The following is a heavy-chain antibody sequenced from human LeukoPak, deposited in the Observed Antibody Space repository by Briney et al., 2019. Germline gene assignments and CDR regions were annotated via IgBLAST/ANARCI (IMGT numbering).Heavy chain of an antibody. V-gene: IGHV4-61*02. CDR2: IYTSGST. Sequence: SETLSLTCTVSGGSISSGSYYWSWIRQPAGKGLEWIGRIYTSGSTNYNPSLKSRVTISVDTSKNQFSLKLSSVTAADTAVYYCARGPGLWSFDYWGQGTLVTVSS. D-gene: IGHD5-18*01. J-gene: IGHJ4*02. CDR3: ARGPGLWSFDY. CDR1: GGSISSGSYY.